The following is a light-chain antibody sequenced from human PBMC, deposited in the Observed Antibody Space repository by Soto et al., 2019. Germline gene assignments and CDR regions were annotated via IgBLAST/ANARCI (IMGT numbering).Light chain of an antibody. Sequence: EIVLTQSPGTLSLSPGERATLSCRASRSVSKTHLAWYQQKPGQAPRLLIYAASTRATGIPDRFSGSGSGTDFTLTVSRLAAEDFALYYCQQCGASPRTFGQGTKVEIK. CDR3: QQCGASPRT. CDR1: RSVSKTH. V-gene: IGKV3-20*01. J-gene: IGKJ1*01. CDR2: AAS.